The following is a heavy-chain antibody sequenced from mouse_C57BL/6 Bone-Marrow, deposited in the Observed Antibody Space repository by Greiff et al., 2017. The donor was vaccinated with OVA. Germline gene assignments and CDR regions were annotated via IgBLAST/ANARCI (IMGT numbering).Heavy chain of an antibody. J-gene: IGHJ4*01. CDR1: GYTFTSYG. V-gene: IGHV1-81*01. CDR3: ARPVGAPFYAMDY. D-gene: IGHD1-1*01. Sequence: QVHVKQSGAELARPGASVKLSCKASGYTFTSYGISWVKQRTGQGLEWIGEIYPRSGNTYYNEKFKGKATLTADKSSSTAYMELRSLTSEDSAVYVCARPVGAPFYAMDYWGQGTSVTVSS. CDR2: IYPRSGNT.